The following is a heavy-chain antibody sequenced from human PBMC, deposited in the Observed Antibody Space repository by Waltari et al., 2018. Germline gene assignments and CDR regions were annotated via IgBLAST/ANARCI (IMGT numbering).Heavy chain of an antibody. CDR3: VRIRLGPTTRIFDS. Sequence: EVQLVESGGGLVQPGGSLRLACAASRFTCSDQSMHRVRQAPGKGLEWVARIRNKANFYSTEYVPSVKGRFTISRDDSKSSLYLQMNSLKSEDTAVYYCVRIRLGPTTRIFDSWGQGTLVTVSS. CDR2: IRNKANFYST. D-gene: IGHD1-26*01. CDR1: RFTCSDQS. J-gene: IGHJ4*02. V-gene: IGHV3-72*01.